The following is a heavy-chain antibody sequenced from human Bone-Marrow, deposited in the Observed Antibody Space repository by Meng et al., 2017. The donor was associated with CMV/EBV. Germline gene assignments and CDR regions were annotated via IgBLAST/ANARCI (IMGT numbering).Heavy chain of an antibody. CDR2: IYSGGST. CDR1: GFTVSSNY. CDR3: ARDGDSYGMDV. Sequence: GESLKISCAASGFTVSSNYMSWVRQAPGKGLEWVSVIYSGGSTYYADSVKGRFTISRDNSKNTLYLQMNSLRAEDTAVYYCARDGDSYGMDVWGQGTTVTFSS. J-gene: IGHJ6*02. D-gene: IGHD3-3*01. V-gene: IGHV3-53*01.